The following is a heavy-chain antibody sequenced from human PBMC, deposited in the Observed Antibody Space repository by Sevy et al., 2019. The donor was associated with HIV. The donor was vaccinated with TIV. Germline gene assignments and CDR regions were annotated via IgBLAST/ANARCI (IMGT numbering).Heavy chain of an antibody. CDR1: GDSISSYY. J-gene: IGHJ5*02. V-gene: IGHV4-59*08. D-gene: IGHD1-26*01. Sequence: SETLSLTCTVSGDSISSYYWSWIRQPPGKGLEWIGYIYYSGSTNYNPSLKSRVTISVDTSKNQFSLKLSSVTAADTAVYYCARHGKEDWFDPWGQGTLVTVSS. CDR3: ARHGKEDWFDP. CDR2: IYYSGST.